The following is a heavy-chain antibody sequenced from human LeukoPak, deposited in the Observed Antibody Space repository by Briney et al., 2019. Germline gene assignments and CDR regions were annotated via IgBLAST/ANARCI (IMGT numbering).Heavy chain of an antibody. V-gene: IGHV4-59*08. CDR3: ASQGGVAEAFDI. CDR2: IYYSGST. J-gene: IGHJ3*02. D-gene: IGHD1-26*01. Sequence: SETLSLTCTVSGGSISSYYWSWIRQPPGKGLEWIGYIYYSGSTNYNPSLRSRVTISVDTSKNQFSLKLSSVTAADTAVYYCASQGGVAEAFDIWGQGTMVTVSS. CDR1: GGSISSYY.